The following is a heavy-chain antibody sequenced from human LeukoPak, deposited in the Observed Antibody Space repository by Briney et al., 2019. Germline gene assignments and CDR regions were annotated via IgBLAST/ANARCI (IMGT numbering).Heavy chain of an antibody. V-gene: IGHV4-39*01. CDR1: GGSISSSSYY. Sequence: SETLSLTCTVSGGSISSSSYYWGWIRQPPGKGLEWIGSIYYSGSTYYNPSLKSRVTISVDTSKNQFSLKLSSVTAADTAVYYCARYRRAGPYFDYWGQGTLVTVSS. CDR2: IYYSGST. D-gene: IGHD6-19*01. J-gene: IGHJ4*02. CDR3: ARYRRAGPYFDY.